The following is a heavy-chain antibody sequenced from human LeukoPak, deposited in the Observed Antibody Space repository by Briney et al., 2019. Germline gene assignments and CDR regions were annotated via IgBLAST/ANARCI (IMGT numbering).Heavy chain of an antibody. CDR3: ARDSYSSGWYRNAMGY. V-gene: IGHV4-39*07. Sequence: NPSETLSLTCTVSGGSISSSSYYWGWIRQPPGKGLEWIGSIYYSGSTYYNPSLKSRVTISVDTSKNQFSLKLSSVTAVDTAVYYCARDSYSSGWYRNAMGYWGQGTLVTVSS. CDR2: IYYSGST. D-gene: IGHD6-19*01. J-gene: IGHJ4*02. CDR1: GGSISSSSYY.